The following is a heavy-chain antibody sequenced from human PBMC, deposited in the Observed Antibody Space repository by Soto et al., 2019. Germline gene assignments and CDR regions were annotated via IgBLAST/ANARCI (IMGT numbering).Heavy chain of an antibody. J-gene: IGHJ4*02. CDR2: VYNGNT. Sequence: PSETLSLTCTISGGSISGYYWTWIRQSPGKGLEYIGYVYNGNTNYNPSLNSRVTISVDTSKNQFSLKLSSVTAADTAVYYCARTYSGERYFDYWGQGTLVTVSS. CDR3: ARTYSGERYFDY. V-gene: IGHV4-59*01. D-gene: IGHD2-15*01. CDR1: GGSISGYY.